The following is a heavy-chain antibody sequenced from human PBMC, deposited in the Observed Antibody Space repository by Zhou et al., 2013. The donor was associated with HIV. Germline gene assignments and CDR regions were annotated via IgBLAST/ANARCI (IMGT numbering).Heavy chain of an antibody. CDR2: IIPILGIA. V-gene: IGHV1-69*04. CDR3: ARDYRYSSSSYYYYYMDV. CDR1: GGTFSSYA. D-gene: IGHD6-6*01. J-gene: IGHJ6*03. Sequence: QVQLVQSGAEVKKPGSSVKVSCKASGGTFSSYAISWVRQAPGQGLEWMGRIIPILGIANYAQKFQGRVTITADKSTSTAYMELSSLRSEDTAVYYCARDYRYSSSSYYYYYMDVWGKGTTVTVSS.